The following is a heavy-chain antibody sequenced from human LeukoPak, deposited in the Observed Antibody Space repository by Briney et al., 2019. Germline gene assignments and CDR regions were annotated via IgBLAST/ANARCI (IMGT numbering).Heavy chain of an antibody. CDR3: ARDEVGATTTVFHY. Sequence: PGGSLRLSCAVSGLSFSTYWMHWVRHAPGKGLVWVSRINSDGSSSRYADSVKGRFTVSRDNAKNTLYLQLNNLRAEDTAVYYCARDEVGATTTVFHYWGQGTLVTVSS. V-gene: IGHV3-74*01. CDR1: GLSFSTYW. D-gene: IGHD1-26*01. CDR2: INSDGSSS. J-gene: IGHJ4*02.